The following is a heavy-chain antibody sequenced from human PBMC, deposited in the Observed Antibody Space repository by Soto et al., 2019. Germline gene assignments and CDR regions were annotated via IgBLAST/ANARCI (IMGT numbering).Heavy chain of an antibody. D-gene: IGHD6-6*01. CDR1: GYTFTSYY. V-gene: IGHV1-46*01. Sequence: ASVKVSCKASGYTFTSYYMHWVRQAPGQGLEWMGIINPSGGSTSHAQKFQGRVTMTRDTSTSTVYMELSSLRSEDTAVYYCARASYSSSPTFHYFDYWGQGTLVTVSS. CDR3: ARASYSSSPTFHYFDY. J-gene: IGHJ4*02. CDR2: INPSGGST.